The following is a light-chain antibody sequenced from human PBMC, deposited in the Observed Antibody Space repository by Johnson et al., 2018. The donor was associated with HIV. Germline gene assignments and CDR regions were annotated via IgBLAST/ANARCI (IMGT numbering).Light chain of an antibody. CDR3: GTWDSSLSAYV. CDR2: DNN. J-gene: IGLJ1*01. V-gene: IGLV1-51*01. CDR1: RSNTGRNY. Sequence: QSVLTQPPSVSAAPGQKVTIYCSGSRSNTGRNYASWYQQLPGTAPKLLIFDNNKRPSGIPDRFSASKSGTSATLGITGLQTGDEADYYCGTWDSSLSAYVFGTGTKVTVL.